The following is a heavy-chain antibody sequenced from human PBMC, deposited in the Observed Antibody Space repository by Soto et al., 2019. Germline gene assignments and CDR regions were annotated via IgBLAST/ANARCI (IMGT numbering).Heavy chain of an antibody. CDR1: GGSISSSNW. V-gene: IGHV4-4*02. D-gene: IGHD4-17*01. CDR3: ARGLEDGDGDY. Sequence: QVQLQESGPGLVKPSGTLSLTCAVSGGSISSSNWWSWVRQPPGKGLEWIGEIYHSGSTNYNPSLKRRVTITVGKSKNQFSLKLRSVPAADTAVYYCARGLEDGDGDYWGQGTLVTVCS. J-gene: IGHJ4*02. CDR2: IYHSGST.